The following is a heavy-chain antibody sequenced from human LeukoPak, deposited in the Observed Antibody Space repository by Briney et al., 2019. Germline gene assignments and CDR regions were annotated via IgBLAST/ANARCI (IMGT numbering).Heavy chain of an antibody. CDR1: GYTLTELS. J-gene: IGHJ6*02. CDR3: ATSSSPYYYYGMDV. Sequence: ASVKVSCKVSGYTLTELSMHWVRQAPGKGLGWMGGFDPEDGETIYAQKFQGRVTMTEDTSTDTAYMELSSLRSEDTAVYYCATSSSPYYYYGMDVWGQGTTVTVSS. V-gene: IGHV1-24*01. D-gene: IGHD6-6*01. CDR2: FDPEDGET.